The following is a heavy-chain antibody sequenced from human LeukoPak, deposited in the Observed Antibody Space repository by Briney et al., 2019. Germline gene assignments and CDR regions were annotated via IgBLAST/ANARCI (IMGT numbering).Heavy chain of an antibody. CDR2: ITDSGGTT. D-gene: IGHD1-26*01. J-gene: IGHJ4*02. V-gene: IGHV3-23*01. CDR3: AKLWRGSYPRYFDY. Sequence: PGGSLRLSCAASGFTFRSYAMSWVRQAPGKGLEWVSVITDSGGTTFYADSVKGRFTISRDNSKNTLYLRMNSLSAEDSAIYYCAKLWRGSYPRYFDYWGQGALVTVSS. CDR1: GFTFRSYA.